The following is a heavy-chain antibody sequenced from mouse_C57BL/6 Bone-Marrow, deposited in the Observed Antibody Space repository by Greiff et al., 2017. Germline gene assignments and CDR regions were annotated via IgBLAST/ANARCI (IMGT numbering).Heavy chain of an antibody. Sequence: VQLQQSGAELVRPGASVKLSCTASGFTIKDDYMHWVKQRPEQGLEWIGWIDPENGDTEYASKFQGKATITADQSSNTAYLQLSSLTSEVTAVDYCTLYYSNYYAMDYWGQGTSVTVSS. D-gene: IGHD2-5*01. CDR2: IDPENGDT. CDR1: GFTIKDDY. J-gene: IGHJ4*01. V-gene: IGHV14-4*01. CDR3: TLYYSNYYAMDY.